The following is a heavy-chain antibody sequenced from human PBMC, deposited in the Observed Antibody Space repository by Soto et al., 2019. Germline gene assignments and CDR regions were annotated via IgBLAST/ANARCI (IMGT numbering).Heavy chain of an antibody. V-gene: IGHV3-30*03. CDR1: GFTFSSYG. CDR3: VPARKVRGGGYSNYVFDY. J-gene: IGHJ4*02. Sequence: PGGSLRLSCAASGFTFSSYGMHWVRQAPGKGLEWVAVISYGGSNKYYADSVKGRFTISGDNSKNTLYLQMNSLRAEDTAVYYCVPARKVRGGGYSNYVFDYWGQGTLVTVSS. D-gene: IGHD4-4*01. CDR2: ISYGGSNK.